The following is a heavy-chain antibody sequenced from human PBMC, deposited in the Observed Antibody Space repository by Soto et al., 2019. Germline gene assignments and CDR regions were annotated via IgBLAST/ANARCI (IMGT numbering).Heavy chain of an antibody. V-gene: IGHV3-23*01. Sequence: EVQLLESGGGVVPPGGSLRLSCEASGFNFKKFAMGWVRQAPGEGLEWVSGISCCGGSTSYADSVKGRFTLARDDSKNTVSLHLNSLRFEDTARYFCAKADGEQWLIPHLDHWGQGTLVTVS. CDR2: ISCCGGST. CDR3: AKADGEQWLIPHLDH. CDR1: GFNFKKFA. J-gene: IGHJ4*02. D-gene: IGHD6-19*01.